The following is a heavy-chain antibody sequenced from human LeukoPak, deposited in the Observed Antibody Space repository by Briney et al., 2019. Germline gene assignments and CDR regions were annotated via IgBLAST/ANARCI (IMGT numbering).Heavy chain of an antibody. V-gene: IGHV4-59*01. CDR3: ARVPELDLYYYYYMDV. D-gene: IGHD1-14*01. CDR1: GGSISSYY. CDR2: IYYSGST. J-gene: IGHJ6*03. Sequence: MPSETLSFTCTVSGGSISSYYWSWIRQPPGKGLEWIGYIYYSGSTNYNPSLKSRVTISVDTSKNQFSLKLSSVTAADTAVYYCARVPELDLYYYYYMDVWGKGTTVTVSS.